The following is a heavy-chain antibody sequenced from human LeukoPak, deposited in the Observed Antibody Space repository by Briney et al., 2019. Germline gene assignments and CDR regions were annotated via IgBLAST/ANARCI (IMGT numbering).Heavy chain of an antibody. CDR1: GFAFSSCA. CDR2: ISSSGGTT. V-gene: IGHV3-23*01. J-gene: IGHJ4*02. D-gene: IGHD1-1*01. CDR3: AKRTTGTTGNYFDY. Sequence: AGSLRLSCTASGFAFSSCAMSWVRQAPGKGLEWVSAISSSGGTTYYADSVRGRFTISRDTSKNTMCLHINSLRAEDTAVYYCAKRTTGTTGNYFDYWGQGTLVTVSS.